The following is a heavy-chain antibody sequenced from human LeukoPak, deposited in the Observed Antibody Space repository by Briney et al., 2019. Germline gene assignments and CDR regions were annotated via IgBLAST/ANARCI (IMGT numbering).Heavy chain of an antibody. CDR3: ARNRQWLTPTGAFDI. CDR2: IYYSGST. CDR1: GGSISSYY. J-gene: IGHJ3*02. V-gene: IGHV4-59*01. Sequence: PSETLSLTCTVSGGSISSYYWSWIRQPPGKGLEWIGYIYYSGSTNYNPSLKSRVTISVDTSKNQFSLKLSSVTAADTAVYYCARNRQWLTPTGAFDIWGQGTMVTVSS. D-gene: IGHD6-19*01.